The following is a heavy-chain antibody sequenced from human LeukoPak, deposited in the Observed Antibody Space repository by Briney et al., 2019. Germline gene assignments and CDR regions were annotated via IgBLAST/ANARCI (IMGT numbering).Heavy chain of an antibody. D-gene: IGHD3-22*01. J-gene: IGHJ4*02. Sequence: DSVKGRFTLSRDNAKNSVYLQMTSLRVEDTAVYYCAREGSSGYLLDYWGQGTLVTVSS. V-gene: IGHV3-21*01. CDR3: AREGSSGYLLDY.